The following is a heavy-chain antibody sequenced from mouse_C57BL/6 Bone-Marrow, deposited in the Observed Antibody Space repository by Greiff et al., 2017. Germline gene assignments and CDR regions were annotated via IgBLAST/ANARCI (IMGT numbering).Heavy chain of an antibody. CDR2: IHPSDSDT. Sequence: QVQLQQPGAELVKPGASVKVSCKASGYTFTSYWMHWVKQRPGQGLEWIGRIHPSDSDTNYNQKFKGKATLTVDKSSSTAYMQLISLTSEDSAVYYCAIYPYYYAMDYWGQGTSVTVSS. V-gene: IGHV1-74*01. CDR3: AIYPYYYAMDY. CDR1: GYTFTSYW. J-gene: IGHJ4*01.